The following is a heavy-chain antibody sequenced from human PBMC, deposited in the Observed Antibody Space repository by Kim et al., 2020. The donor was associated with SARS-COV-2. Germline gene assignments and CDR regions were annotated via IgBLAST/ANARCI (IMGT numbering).Heavy chain of an antibody. CDR1: GGTFSSYA. J-gene: IGHJ3*02. D-gene: IGHD2-21*02. V-gene: IGHV1-69*13. Sequence: SVKVSCKASGGTFSSYAISWVRQAPGQGLEWMGGIIPIFGTANYAQKFQGRVTITADESTSTAYMELSSLRSEDTAVYYCARGGFGGTYCGGDCYLAFDIWGQGTMVTVSS. CDR2: IIPIFGTA. CDR3: ARGGFGGTYCGGDCYLAFDI.